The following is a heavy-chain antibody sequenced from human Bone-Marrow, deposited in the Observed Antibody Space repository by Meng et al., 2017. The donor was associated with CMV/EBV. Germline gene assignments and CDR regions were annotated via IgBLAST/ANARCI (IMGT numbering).Heavy chain of an antibody. D-gene: IGHD3-3*01. CDR1: GGSFSGYY. V-gene: IGHV4-34*01. CDR3: ARGGYTYYDFWSGYPRKSGMDV. CDR2: INHSGST. Sequence: SETLSLTCAVYGGSFSGYYWSWIRQPPGKGLEWIGEINHSGSTNYNPSLKSRVTISVDTSKNQFSLKLSSVTAADTAVYYCARGGYTYYDFWSGYPRKSGMDVWAQGTTVTVSS. J-gene: IGHJ6*02.